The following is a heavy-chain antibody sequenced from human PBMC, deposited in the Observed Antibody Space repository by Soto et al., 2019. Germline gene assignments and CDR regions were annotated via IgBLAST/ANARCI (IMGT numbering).Heavy chain of an antibody. J-gene: IGHJ5*02. V-gene: IGHV3-49*03. CDR2: IRSKAYGGTT. Sequence: GGSLRLSCTASGFTFGDYAMSWFRQAPGKGLEWVGFIRSKAYGGTTEYAASVKGRFTISRDDSKSIAYLQMNSLKTEDTAVYYCTRDLGPSGATLELNWFDPWGQGTLVTVSS. D-gene: IGHD1-7*01. CDR3: TRDLGPSGATLELNWFDP. CDR1: GFTFGDYA.